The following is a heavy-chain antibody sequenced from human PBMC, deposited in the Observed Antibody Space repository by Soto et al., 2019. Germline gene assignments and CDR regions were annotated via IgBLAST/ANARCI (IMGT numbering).Heavy chain of an antibody. CDR1: GFTFSSYG. CDR2: IWYDGSNK. D-gene: IGHD2-2*01. Sequence: GESLKISCAASGFTFSSYGMHWVRQAPGKGLEWVAVIWYDGSNKYYADSVKGRFTISRDNSKNTLYLQMNSLRAEDTAVYYCARGYCSSTSCSQGGDAFDIWGQGTMVTVSS. J-gene: IGHJ3*02. V-gene: IGHV3-33*01. CDR3: ARGYCSSTSCSQGGDAFDI.